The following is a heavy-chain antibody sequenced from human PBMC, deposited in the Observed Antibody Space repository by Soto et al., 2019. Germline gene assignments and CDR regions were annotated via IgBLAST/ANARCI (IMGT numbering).Heavy chain of an antibody. V-gene: IGHV1-69*02. CDR3: AMTTVTTGTDY. CDR1: GGTFSSYT. J-gene: IGHJ4*02. D-gene: IGHD4-17*01. CDR2: IIPILGIA. Sequence: QVQLVQSGAEVKKPGSSVKVSCKASGGTFSSYTISWVRQAPGQGLEWMGRIIPILGIANYAQKFQGRVTITADKSTSTAYMELRSLRSEDTAVYYCAMTTVTTGTDYWGQGTLVTVSS.